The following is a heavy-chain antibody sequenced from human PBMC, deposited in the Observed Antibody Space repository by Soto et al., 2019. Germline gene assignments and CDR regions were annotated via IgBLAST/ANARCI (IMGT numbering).Heavy chain of an antibody. CDR3: PAAHYHTQNGASGTY. D-gene: IGHD1-1*01. Sequence: SETLSLTCAVYGGSLSGYDWSWIRQPPGKGLEWIGEINHSGSTNYNPALKSRVTISVDTSKNEFSLKLTSVTAGDTARDYVPAAHYHTQNGASGTYWGPGTSVTASS. CDR1: GGSLSGYD. CDR2: INHSGST. J-gene: IGHJ4*02. V-gene: IGHV4-34*01.